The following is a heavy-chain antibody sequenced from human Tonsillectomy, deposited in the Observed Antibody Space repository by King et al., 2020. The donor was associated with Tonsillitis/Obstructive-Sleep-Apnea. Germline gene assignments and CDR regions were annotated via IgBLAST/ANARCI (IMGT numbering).Heavy chain of an antibody. V-gene: IGHV3-74*01. CDR2: INSDGSIT. D-gene: IGHD3-3*01. CDR1: GFTFSSYW. J-gene: IGHJ4*02. CDR3: ARGDYDFWSGYYLDY. Sequence: VQLVESGGGLVQPGGSLRLSCAASGFTFSSYWMHWVRQAPGKGLVWVSRINSDGSITSYADSVKGRFTISRDNAKNTMYLQMNSLRAEDTAVYYCARGDYDFWSGYYLDYWGQGTLVTVSS.